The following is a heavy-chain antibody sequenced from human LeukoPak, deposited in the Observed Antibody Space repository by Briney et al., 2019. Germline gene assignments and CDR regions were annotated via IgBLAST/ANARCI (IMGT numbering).Heavy chain of an antibody. J-gene: IGHJ4*02. D-gene: IGHD5-18*01. CDR2: INPNSGGT. CDR1: GYTFTGYY. V-gene: IGHV1-2*06. Sequence: ASVKVTCKASGYTFTGYYMHWVRQAPGQGLEWMGRINPNSGGTNYAQKFQGSVTMISNTSISTAYMELCRLRCDDTAVYYCARDLGGDTAMPLGYWGQGTLVTVSS. CDR3: ARDLGGDTAMPLGY.